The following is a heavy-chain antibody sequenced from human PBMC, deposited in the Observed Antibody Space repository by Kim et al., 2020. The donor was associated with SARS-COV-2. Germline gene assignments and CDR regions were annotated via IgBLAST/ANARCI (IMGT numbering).Heavy chain of an antibody. CDR2: INHSGST. J-gene: IGHJ4*02. V-gene: IGHV4-34*01. CDR1: GGSFSGYY. Sequence: SETLSLTCAVYGGSFSGYYWSWIRQPPGKGLEWIGEINHSGSTNYNPSLKSRVTISVDTSKNQFSLKLSSVTAADTAVYYCARARSGRATSLDYWGQVTL. CDR3: ARARSGRATSLDY.